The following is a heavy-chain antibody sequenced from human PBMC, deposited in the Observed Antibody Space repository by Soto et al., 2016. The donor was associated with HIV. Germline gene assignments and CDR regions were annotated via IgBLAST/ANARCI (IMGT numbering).Heavy chain of an antibody. J-gene: IGHJ6*02. Sequence: AASGFTLTDYSMNWIRQAPGKGLEWISSIIYRDSDTYYLGSVKGRFIISRDSAKNSVSLQMNSLRAEDTAVYYCARDPPPTYGSRYGMDVWGRGTTVTVSS. CDR3: ARDPPPTYGSRYGMDV. V-gene: IGHV3-11*05. CDR2: IIYRDSDT. CDR1: GFTLTDYS. D-gene: IGHD6-13*01.